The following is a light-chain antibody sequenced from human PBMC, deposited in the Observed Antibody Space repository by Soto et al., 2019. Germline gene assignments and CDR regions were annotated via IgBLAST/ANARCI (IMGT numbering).Light chain of an antibody. J-gene: IGLJ1*01. CDR3: CSYAGTYYV. CDR2: EIN. V-gene: IGLV2-8*01. Sequence: QSVLSQPPSAAGSPGQSVTLSCTGTSSDVGGYKYVSWYQQHPGKAPKIIIYEINIRSSGVPDRFWGSKSGNTASLTISGLQAEDEAEYYCCSYAGTYYVFGTGTKVTVL. CDR1: SSDVGGYKY.